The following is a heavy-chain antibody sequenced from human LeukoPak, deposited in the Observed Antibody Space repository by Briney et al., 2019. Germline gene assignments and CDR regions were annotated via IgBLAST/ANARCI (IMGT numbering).Heavy chain of an antibody. V-gene: IGHV1-18*01. CDR3: ARTAEYSSFVTHKDY. Sequence: ASVKVSCKASGYTFTSYAMHWVRQAPGQGLEWMGWINAYNGNTHYAQRLQGRVTMTTDTSTSTAYMELRSLRSDDTAVYYCARTAEYSSFVTHKDYWGQGTLVTVSS. CDR2: INAYNGNT. J-gene: IGHJ4*02. CDR1: GYTFTSYA. D-gene: IGHD6-6*01.